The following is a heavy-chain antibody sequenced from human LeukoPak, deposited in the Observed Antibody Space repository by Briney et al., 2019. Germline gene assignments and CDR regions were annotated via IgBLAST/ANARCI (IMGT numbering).Heavy chain of an antibody. D-gene: IGHD3-10*01. CDR3: ARGEFLFDY. V-gene: IGHV4-61*05. Sequence: SETPSLTCTVSGGSISSSSYYWGWIRQPPGKGLEWIGYIYYSGSTNYNPSLKSRVTISVDTSKNQFSLKLSSVTAADTAVYYCARGEFLFDYWGQGTLVTVSS. J-gene: IGHJ4*02. CDR2: IYYSGST. CDR1: GGSISSSSYY.